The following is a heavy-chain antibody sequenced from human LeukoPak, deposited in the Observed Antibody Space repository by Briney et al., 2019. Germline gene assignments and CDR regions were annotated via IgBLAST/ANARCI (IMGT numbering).Heavy chain of an antibody. J-gene: IGHJ4*01. Sequence: GGSLRLSCSASGFTFSSYAMHWVRQAPGKGLEYVSAISSNGGSTYYADSVKGRFTISRDNSKNTLYLQMSSLRAEDTAVYHCAKGTTSSCYSSSDFWGHGTLATVSS. CDR2: ISSNGGST. CDR1: GFTFSSYA. D-gene: IGHD2-2*01. CDR3: AKGTTSSCYSSSDF. V-gene: IGHV3-64D*09.